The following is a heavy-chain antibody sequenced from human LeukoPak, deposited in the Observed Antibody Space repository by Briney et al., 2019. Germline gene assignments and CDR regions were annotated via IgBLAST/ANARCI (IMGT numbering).Heavy chain of an antibody. CDR1: GFTFNNYA. V-gene: IGHV3-23*01. CDR2: ISGSDDNT. CDR3: ANDFDY. J-gene: IGHJ4*02. Sequence: PGGSLRLSCAASGFTFNNYAMSWVRQAPGKGLEWVSTISGSDDNTYYADSVMGRFTISRDISKNTLYLQMNSLSADDTAVYYCANDFDYWGQGTLVTVSS.